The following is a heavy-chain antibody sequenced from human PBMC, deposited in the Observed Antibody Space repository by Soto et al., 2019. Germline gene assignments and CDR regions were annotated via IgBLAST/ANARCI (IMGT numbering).Heavy chain of an antibody. Sequence: RLSCAASGFTFSSYGMHWVRQAPGKGLEWVAVISYDGSNKYYADSVKGRFTISRDNSKNTLYLQMNSLRAEDTAVYYCAKDSAGPFDYWGQGTLVTVSS. CDR2: ISYDGSNK. CDR3: AKDSAGPFDY. CDR1: GFTFSSYG. V-gene: IGHV3-30*18. J-gene: IGHJ4*02. D-gene: IGHD3-10*01.